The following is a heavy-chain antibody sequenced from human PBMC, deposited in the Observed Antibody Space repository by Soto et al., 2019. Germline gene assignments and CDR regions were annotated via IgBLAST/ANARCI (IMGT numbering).Heavy chain of an antibody. V-gene: IGHV3-7*01. CDR3: SKSLDY. J-gene: IGHJ4*02. Sequence: GESLKISCAASGFTFNSNWMDWVRQAPGKGLEWVANINQDGSEKNYVDSVKGRFTISRDNAKNSLYLQMSSLTAEDSALYYCSKSLDYWGQGALGTVSS. CDR2: INQDGSEK. CDR1: GFTFNSNW.